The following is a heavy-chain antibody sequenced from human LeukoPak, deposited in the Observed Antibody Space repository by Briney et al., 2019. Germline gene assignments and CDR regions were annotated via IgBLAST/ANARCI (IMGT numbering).Heavy chain of an antibody. CDR2: ISGSGGST. J-gene: IGHJ4*02. D-gene: IGHD3-10*01. Sequence: GGSLRLSCAASGFTFSSYAMSWVRQAPGKGLEWVSAISGSGGSTYYTDSVKGRFTISRDNSKNTLYLQMNSLRAEDTAVYYCAKDLEAYGSGSYYFDYWGQGTLVTVSS. V-gene: IGHV3-23*01. CDR3: AKDLEAYGSGSYYFDY. CDR1: GFTFSSYA.